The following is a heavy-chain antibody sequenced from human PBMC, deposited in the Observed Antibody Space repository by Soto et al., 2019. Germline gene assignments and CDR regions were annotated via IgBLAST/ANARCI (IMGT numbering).Heavy chain of an antibody. CDR2: IFSNDEK. CDR3: ARYYSGSSGYYPDAFDI. CDR1: GFSLSNARMG. V-gene: IGHV2-26*01. D-gene: IGHD3-22*01. Sequence: QVTLKESGPVLVKPTETLTLTCTVSGFSLSNARMGVSWIRQPPGKALEWLAHIFSNDEKSYSTSLKSRLTISKDTSKSQVVLTMTNMDPVDTATYYGARYYSGSSGYYPDAFDIWGQGTMVTVSS. J-gene: IGHJ3*02.